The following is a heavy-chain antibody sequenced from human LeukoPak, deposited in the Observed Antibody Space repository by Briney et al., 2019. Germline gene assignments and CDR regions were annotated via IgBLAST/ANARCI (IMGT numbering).Heavy chain of an antibody. CDR1: GYTFTGYY. Sequence: ASVKVSCKASGYTFTGYYMHWVRQAPGQGLEWMGWINPNSGGTNYAQKFQGRGTMTRDTSISTAYMELSRLRSDDTAVYYCARLMAAAGFYYYYGMDVWGQGTTVTVSS. J-gene: IGHJ6*02. CDR2: INPNSGGT. D-gene: IGHD6-13*01. V-gene: IGHV1-2*02. CDR3: ARLMAAAGFYYYYGMDV.